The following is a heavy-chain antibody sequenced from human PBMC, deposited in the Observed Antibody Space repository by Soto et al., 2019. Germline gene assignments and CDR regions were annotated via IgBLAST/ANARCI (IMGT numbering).Heavy chain of an antibody. Sequence: ASVKVSCKASGGTFSSYAISWVRQAPGQGLEWMGGIIPIFGTANYAQKFQGRVTITADESTSTAYMELSSLRSEDTAVYYCARDRAPYYYDSLKPYYYGMDVWGQGTTVTVSS. CDR2: IIPIFGTA. CDR3: ARDRAPYYYDSLKPYYYGMDV. D-gene: IGHD3-22*01. V-gene: IGHV1-69*13. J-gene: IGHJ6*02. CDR1: GGTFSSYA.